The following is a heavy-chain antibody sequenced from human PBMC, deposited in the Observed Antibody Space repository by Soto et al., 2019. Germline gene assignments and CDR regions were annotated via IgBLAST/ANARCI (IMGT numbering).Heavy chain of an antibody. Sequence: ESGGGLVKPGGSLRLSCAASGFTFSEYYLSWIRQTPGRGLEWISYISSSSSYTKYTDSVKGRFTISRDNAKNSLYLQMNSLRAEDTAVYYCARDVGERWLQLRYFDYWGQGTLVTVSS. D-gene: IGHD5-12*01. CDR3: ARDVGERWLQLRYFDY. J-gene: IGHJ4*02. V-gene: IGHV3-11*06. CDR2: ISSSSSYT. CDR1: GFTFSEYY.